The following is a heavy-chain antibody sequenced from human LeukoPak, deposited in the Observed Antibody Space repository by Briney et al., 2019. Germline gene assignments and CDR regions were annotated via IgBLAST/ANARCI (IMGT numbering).Heavy chain of an antibody. CDR3: ARSGWNDVDAFDF. CDR2: IDASGSN. J-gene: IGHJ3*01. V-gene: IGHV4-61*02. Sequence: SETLSLTCTVSGGSISSDRYYWSWIRQATGKGLEWIGRIDASGSNNYNASLKFRVTISVDTSKNQFSLKLSSVTAADTAVYYCARSGWNDVDAFDFWGQGTMVTVSS. D-gene: IGHD1-1*01. CDR1: GGSISSDRYY.